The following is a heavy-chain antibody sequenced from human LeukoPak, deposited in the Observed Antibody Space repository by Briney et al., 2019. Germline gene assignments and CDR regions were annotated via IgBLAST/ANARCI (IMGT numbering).Heavy chain of an antibody. Sequence: TSVKVSCKASGYTFNGYYIYWVRQAPGQGPEWMGWINPNSGGTNYAQKFQGRVTMTRDTSISTAYMELSRLTSDDTAVYYCAREVTTGTTGYWGQGNLVTVSS. CDR1: GYTFNGYY. J-gene: IGHJ4*02. CDR2: INPNSGGT. CDR3: AREVTTGTTGY. V-gene: IGHV1-2*02. D-gene: IGHD1-1*01.